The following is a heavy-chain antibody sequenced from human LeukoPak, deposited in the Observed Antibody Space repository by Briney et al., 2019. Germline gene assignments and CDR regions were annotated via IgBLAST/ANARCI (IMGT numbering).Heavy chain of an antibody. J-gene: IGHJ4*02. Sequence: GGSLRLSCAASGFIFSDHGMHWVRQAPGKGLEWVAFIRYDGSDKYYADSVKGRFTNSRDDSKNTLYLQMNSLRPEDTAVYYCAKLYGSGTFYHPLDYWGQGTLVTVSS. CDR2: IRYDGSDK. V-gene: IGHV3-30*02. D-gene: IGHD3-10*01. CDR3: AKLYGSGTFYHPLDY. CDR1: GFIFSDHG.